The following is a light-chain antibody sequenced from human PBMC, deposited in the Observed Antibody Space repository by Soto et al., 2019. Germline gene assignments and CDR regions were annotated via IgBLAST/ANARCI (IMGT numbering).Light chain of an antibody. CDR1: QDISNY. CDR3: QPYDNLPPT. J-gene: IGKJ5*01. V-gene: IGKV1-33*01. CDR2: DAS. Sequence: DIQMTQSPSSLSASVGDRVTITCQASQDISNYLNWYQQKPGKAPKLLIYDASNLETGVPSRFTGSGSGTDFTFSISSLQPEDIATYYCQPYDNLPPTFGQGTLLEIK.